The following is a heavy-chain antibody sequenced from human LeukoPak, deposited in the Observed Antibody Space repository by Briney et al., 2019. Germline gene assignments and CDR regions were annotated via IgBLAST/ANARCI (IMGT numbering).Heavy chain of an antibody. CDR2: IIPILGIA. V-gene: IGHV1-69*04. CDR1: GGTFSSYA. D-gene: IGHD2-2*01. CDR3: ARAQLGYCSSTSCYAYYYYGMDV. Sequence: SVKVSCKASGGTFSSYAISWVPQAPGQGLEWMARIIPILGIANYAQKFQGRVTITADKSTITAYMELSSLRSEDTAVYYCARAQLGYCSSTSCYAYYYYGMDVWGQGTTVTVSS. J-gene: IGHJ6*02.